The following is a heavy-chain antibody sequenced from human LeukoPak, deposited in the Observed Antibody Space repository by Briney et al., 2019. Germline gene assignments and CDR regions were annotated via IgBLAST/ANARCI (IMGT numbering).Heavy chain of an antibody. J-gene: IGHJ4*02. CDR1: GGSISSYY. Sequence: ASETLSLTCTVSGGSISSYYWSWNRQPAGKGLEWIGRIYTSGSTNYNPSLKSRVTMSVDTSKNQFSLKLSSVTAADTAVYYCARGAYGSTQPFDYWGQGTLVTVSS. D-gene: IGHD3-22*01. CDR2: IYTSGST. V-gene: IGHV4-4*07. CDR3: ARGAYGSTQPFDY.